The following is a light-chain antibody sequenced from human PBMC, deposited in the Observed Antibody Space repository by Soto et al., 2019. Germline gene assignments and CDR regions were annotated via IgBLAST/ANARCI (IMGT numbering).Light chain of an antibody. J-gene: IGKJ5*01. CDR3: QQRSNWPPTT. CDR2: DAS. CDR1: QSVSSSY. Sequence: EIVLTQSPGTLSLSPGERATLSCRASQSVSSSYLAWYQQKPGQSPRLLIYDASNRASGVPPRFSGSGSGTDFTLSISSIEPEDFAVYYCQQRSNWPPTTFGQGTRLEIK. V-gene: IGKV3D-20*02.